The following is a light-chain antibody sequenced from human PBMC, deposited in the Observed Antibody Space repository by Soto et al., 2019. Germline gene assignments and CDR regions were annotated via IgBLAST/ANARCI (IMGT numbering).Light chain of an antibody. CDR3: QQYQNLWT. Sequence: IHMTQSPATLSGSPLERATLSCRASQTIYSNVAWYQQRPGQAPRLLIYRASARATGIPARFSGSGSGTEFTLTIGSLQSEDSAVYYCQQYQNLWTFGQGTKVDIK. CDR1: QTIYSN. V-gene: IGKV3-15*01. J-gene: IGKJ1*01. CDR2: RAS.